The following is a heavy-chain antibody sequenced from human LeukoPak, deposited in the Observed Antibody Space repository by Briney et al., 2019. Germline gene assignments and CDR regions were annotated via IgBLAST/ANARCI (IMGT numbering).Heavy chain of an antibody. D-gene: IGHD2-2*01. CDR3: ARMNSSTLLRGAFDI. V-gene: IGHV4-28*01. J-gene: IGHJ3*02. CDR1: GYSISSSNW. CDR2: IYYSGST. Sequence: SETLSLTCAVSGYSISSSNWWGWIRQPPGKGLEWIGYIYYSGSTYYNPSLKSRVTMLVDTSKNQFSLKLSSVTAVDTAVYYCARMNSSTLLRGAFDIWGQGTMVTVSS.